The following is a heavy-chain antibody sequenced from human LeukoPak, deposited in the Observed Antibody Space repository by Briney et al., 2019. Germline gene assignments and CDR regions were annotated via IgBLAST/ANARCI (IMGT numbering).Heavy chain of an antibody. V-gene: IGHV3-9*01. J-gene: IGHJ4*02. Sequence: GGSLRLSCAASGFTFSSYWMHWVRQAPGKGLEWVSGISWNSGSIGYADSVKGRFTISRDNAKNSLYLQMNSLRAEDTALYYCAKDFSGYYYGYNDYWGQGTLVAVSS. CDR1: GFTFSSYW. CDR2: ISWNSGSI. CDR3: AKDFSGYYYGYNDY. D-gene: IGHD3-22*01.